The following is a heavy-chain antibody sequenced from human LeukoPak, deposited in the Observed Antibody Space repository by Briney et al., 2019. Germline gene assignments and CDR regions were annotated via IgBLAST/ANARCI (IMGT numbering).Heavy chain of an antibody. J-gene: IGHJ4*02. V-gene: IGHV4-34*12. CDR1: GGSFSGYY. CDR2: IVHSGSI. Sequence: PSETLSLTCAVFGGSFSGYYWSWVRQPPGKGLEWIGEIVHSGSINYNPSLTSRVTISVDTSKNHFSLELTSVTAADTAVHFCARMGSGLFDYWGQGTLVTVSS. CDR3: ARMGSGLFDY. D-gene: IGHD6-19*01.